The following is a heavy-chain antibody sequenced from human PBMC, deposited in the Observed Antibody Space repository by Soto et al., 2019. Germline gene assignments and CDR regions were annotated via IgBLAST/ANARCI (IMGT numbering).Heavy chain of an antibody. CDR2: ISSGGSYI. CDR3: KRDQGGSYGIWFDP. V-gene: IGHV3-21*01. Sequence: EVQVVESGGGMVQPGGSLRLSCSFTFSMYSMNWVRQAPGKGLEWVASISSGGSYIKYADSVKARCTISRDNAKNSVSLQMQSLRVDGSAVDFCKRDQGGSYGIWFDPWGEGTLVTVSS. J-gene: IGHJ5*02. CDR1: FTFSMYS. D-gene: IGHD1-26*01.